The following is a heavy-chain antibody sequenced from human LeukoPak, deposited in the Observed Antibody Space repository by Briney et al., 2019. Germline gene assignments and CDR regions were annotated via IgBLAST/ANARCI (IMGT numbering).Heavy chain of an antibody. CDR3: ARDAPHYYDSSGYSSY. D-gene: IGHD3-22*01. V-gene: IGHV3-21*01. CDR2: ISSSSSYI. Sequence: GGSLRLSCAASGFTFSSYSMNWVRQAPGKGLEWVSSISSSSSYIYYADSVKGRFTISRDNAKNSLYLQMNSLRAEDTAVYYCARDAPHYYDSSGYSSYWGQGTLVTVSS. J-gene: IGHJ4*02. CDR1: GFTFSSYS.